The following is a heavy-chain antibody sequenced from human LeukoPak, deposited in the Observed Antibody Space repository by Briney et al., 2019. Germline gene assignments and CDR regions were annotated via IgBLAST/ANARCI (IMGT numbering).Heavy chain of an antibody. Sequence: SETQSLTCTVSGGSISSYYWSWIRQPPGKGLEWIGYIYYSGSTNYNPSLKSRVTISVDTSKDQFSLKLSSVTAADTAVYYCARDYGYYWGQGTLVTVSS. CDR2: IYYSGST. J-gene: IGHJ4*02. CDR3: ARDYGYY. D-gene: IGHD3-22*01. V-gene: IGHV4-59*01. CDR1: GGSISSYY.